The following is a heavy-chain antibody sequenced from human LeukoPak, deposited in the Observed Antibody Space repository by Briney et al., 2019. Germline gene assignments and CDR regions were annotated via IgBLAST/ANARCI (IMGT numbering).Heavy chain of an antibody. D-gene: IGHD6-6*01. J-gene: IGHJ4*02. CDR1: GGSISSYY. CDR2: IYYSGST. CDR3: ARDQGVYSSSSHLDY. Sequence: PSETLSLTCTLSGGSISSYYWSWIRQPPGKGPEWIGYIYYSGSTNYNPSLKSRVTISVDTSKNQFSLKLSSVTAADTAVYYCARDQGVYSSSSHLDYWGQGTLVTVSS. V-gene: IGHV4-59*01.